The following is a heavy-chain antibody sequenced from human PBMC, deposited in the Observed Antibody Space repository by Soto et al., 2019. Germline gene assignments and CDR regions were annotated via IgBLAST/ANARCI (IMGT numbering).Heavy chain of an antibody. Sequence: EVQLVESGGALVQPGGSLRLSCAASRFTFSTYEMNWVRQAPGKGLAWLSYISSSGNTVYYADSVKGRFTISRDNTRNSLYLQMNSLRDEDTALYYCVRYCSTTLCNGVATRTFDYWGQGTLVTVSS. CDR2: ISSSGNTV. CDR1: RFTFSTYE. D-gene: IGHD2-2*01. J-gene: IGHJ4*02. V-gene: IGHV3-48*03. CDR3: VRYCSTTLCNGVATRTFDY.